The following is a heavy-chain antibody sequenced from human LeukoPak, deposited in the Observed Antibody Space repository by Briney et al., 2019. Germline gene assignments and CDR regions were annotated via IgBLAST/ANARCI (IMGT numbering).Heavy chain of an antibody. D-gene: IGHD4-17*01. V-gene: IGHV4-4*02. CDR1: GGSISSSNW. CDR3: ARDLAGDYGFDY. Sequence: PSGTLSLTCAVSGGSISSSNWWSWVRQPPGKGLEWIGEIYHSGSTNYNPSLKSRVPISVDKSKNQFSLKLSSVTAADTAVYYCARDLAGDYGFDYWGQGTLVTVSS. CDR2: IYHSGST. J-gene: IGHJ4*02.